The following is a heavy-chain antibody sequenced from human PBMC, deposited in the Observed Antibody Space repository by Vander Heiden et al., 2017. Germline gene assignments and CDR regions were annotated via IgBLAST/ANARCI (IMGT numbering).Heavy chain of an antibody. Sequence: QVQLVQSVAAVKKPGASVKVSCAASGYTFTNYYMHWVRQAPGQGLEWMGVINPSGGSTSYAQKFQGRVTMTRDTSTSTVYMELSSLRSEDTAVYYCARIDTAMVSYYYYYSMDVWGQGTTVTVSS. CDR2: INPSGGST. V-gene: IGHV1-46*01. J-gene: IGHJ6*02. CDR1: GYTFTNYY. CDR3: ARIDTAMVSYYYYYSMDV. D-gene: IGHD5-18*01.